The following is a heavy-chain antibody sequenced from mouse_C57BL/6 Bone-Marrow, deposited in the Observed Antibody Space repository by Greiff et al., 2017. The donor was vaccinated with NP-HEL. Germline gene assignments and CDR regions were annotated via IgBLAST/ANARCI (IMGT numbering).Heavy chain of an antibody. CDR1: GYAFSSSW. CDR3: ARLYYYGSEVAY. D-gene: IGHD1-1*01. V-gene: IGHV1-82*01. Sequence: VKLQESGPELVKPGASVKISCKASGYAFSSSWMNWVKQRPGKGLEWIGRIYPGDGDTNYNGKFKGKATLTADKSSSTAYMQLSSLTSEDSAVYFCARLYYYGSEVAYWGQGTLVTVSA. J-gene: IGHJ3*01. CDR2: IYPGDGDT.